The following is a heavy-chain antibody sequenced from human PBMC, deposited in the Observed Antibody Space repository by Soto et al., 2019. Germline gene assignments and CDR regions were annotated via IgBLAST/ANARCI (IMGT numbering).Heavy chain of an antibody. V-gene: IGHV4-39*02. Sequence: SDTLSLTCTVSGGPISSSSYYWGWIRRPPGKGLEWIGSIYYSGSTYYNPSLKSRVTISVDTSKNQFSLKLSSVTAADTAVYYCAREERYYGSGSTTNWGQGTLVTVSS. CDR3: AREERYYGSGSTTN. CDR1: GGPISSSSYY. CDR2: IYYSGST. J-gene: IGHJ4*02. D-gene: IGHD3-10*01.